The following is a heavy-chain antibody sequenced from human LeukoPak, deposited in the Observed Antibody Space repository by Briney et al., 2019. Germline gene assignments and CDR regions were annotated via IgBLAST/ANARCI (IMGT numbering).Heavy chain of an antibody. J-gene: IGHJ4*02. CDR3: ARDNDFFDY. CDR2: IHSSGST. Sequence: PSGTLSLTCSVSGGSINTYYWSCIRQPAGKELEWIGRIHSSGSTHYNPSLKSRVTMSLDTSKNQFSLKLTSVTAADTAVYYCARDNDFFDYWGQGTLVTVSS. CDR1: GGSINTYY. V-gene: IGHV4-4*07.